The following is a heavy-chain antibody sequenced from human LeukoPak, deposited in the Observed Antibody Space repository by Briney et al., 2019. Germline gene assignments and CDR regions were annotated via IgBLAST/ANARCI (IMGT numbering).Heavy chain of an antibody. J-gene: IGHJ4*02. V-gene: IGHV3-23*01. Sequence: PGGSLRLSCAASGFTFSSYAMSWVRQAPGKGLEWVSAISGSGGSTYYADSVKGRLTISRDNSKNTLYLQMNSLRAEDTAVYYCAKDQLAAAGIPLDYWGQGTLVTVSS. CDR2: ISGSGGST. CDR3: AKDQLAAAGIPLDY. D-gene: IGHD6-13*01. CDR1: GFTFSSYA.